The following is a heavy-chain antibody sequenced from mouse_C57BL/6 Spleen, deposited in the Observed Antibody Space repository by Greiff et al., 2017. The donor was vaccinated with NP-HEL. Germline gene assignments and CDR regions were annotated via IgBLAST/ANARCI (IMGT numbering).Heavy chain of an antibody. D-gene: IGHD3-3*01. Sequence: QVQLQQPGAELVKPGASVKMSCKASGYTFTSYWITWVKQRPGQGLEWIGDIYPGSGSTNYNEKFKSKATLTVDTASSTAYMQLSSLTSEDSAVYYCARERATFAGWFAYWGQGTLVTVSA. J-gene: IGHJ3*01. V-gene: IGHV1-55*01. CDR1: GYTFTSYW. CDR2: IYPGSGST. CDR3: ARERATFAGWFAY.